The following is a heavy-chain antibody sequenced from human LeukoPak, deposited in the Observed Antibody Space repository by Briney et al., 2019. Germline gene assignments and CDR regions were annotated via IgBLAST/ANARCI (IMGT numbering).Heavy chain of an antibody. CDR1: GGTFSSYA. CDR2: IIPIFGTA. J-gene: IGHJ4*02. D-gene: IGHD3-9*01. CDR3: ARHGDYDILTGYLDY. V-gene: IGHV1-69*13. Sequence: GASVKVSCKASGGTFSSYAISWVRQAPGQGLEWMGGIIPIFGTANYAQKFQGRVTITADESTSTAYMELSSLRSEDTAVYYCARHGDYDILTGYLDYWGQGTLVTVSS.